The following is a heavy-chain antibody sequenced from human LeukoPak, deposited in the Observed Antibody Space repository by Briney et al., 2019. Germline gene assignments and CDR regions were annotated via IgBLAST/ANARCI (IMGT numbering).Heavy chain of an antibody. J-gene: IGHJ5*02. D-gene: IGHD3-22*01. V-gene: IGHV4-4*02. Sequence: PSETLSLTCAVSGGSLSSSNWWSWVRQPPGKGLEWIGEIYHSGGTNYNPSLKSRVTISVDKSKNQFSLKLSSVTAADTAVYYCARTYYYYDSSGYYQNWFDPWGQGTLVTVSS. CDR2: IYHSGGT. CDR3: ARTYYYYDSSGYYQNWFDP. CDR1: GGSLSSSNW.